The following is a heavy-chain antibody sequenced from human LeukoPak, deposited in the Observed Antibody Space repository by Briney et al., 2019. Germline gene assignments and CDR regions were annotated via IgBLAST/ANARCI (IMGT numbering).Heavy chain of an antibody. V-gene: IGHV3-48*02. CDR2: ISSSSIT. CDR3: ARDQDYGFDY. D-gene: IGHD4-17*01. J-gene: IGHJ4*02. CDR1: GFTFDNYA. Sequence: GGSLRLSCAASGFTFDNYAMNWVRQAPGKGLEWVSYISSSSITYYADSVKGRFTISRDNAKNSLYLQMNSLRDEDTAVYYCARDQDYGFDYWGQGTLVTVSS.